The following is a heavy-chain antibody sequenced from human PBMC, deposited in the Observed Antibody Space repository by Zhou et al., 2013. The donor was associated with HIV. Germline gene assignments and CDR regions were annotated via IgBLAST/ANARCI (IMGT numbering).Heavy chain of an antibody. J-gene: IGHJ6*02. D-gene: IGHD1-20*01. CDR3: AREMVITPSYYGMDV. Sequence: QVQLVQSGAEVKKPGASVKVSCKASGYTFTSYGISWVRQAPGQGLEWMGWISAYTGNRNYAQKFQGRVTMTTDTSTTTAYMELRSLKSDDTAVYYCAREMVITPSYYGMDVWGQGTTVTVSS. V-gene: IGHV1-18*01. CDR1: GYTFTSYG. CDR2: ISAYTGNR.